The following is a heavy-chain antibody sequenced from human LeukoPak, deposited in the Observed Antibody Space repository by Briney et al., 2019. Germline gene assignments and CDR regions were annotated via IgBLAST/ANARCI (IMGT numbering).Heavy chain of an antibody. D-gene: IGHD3-10*01. CDR1: GFTFSSCG. Sequence: GRSMRLSCAASGFTFSSCGMHWVRQAPGKGLEWVALISYDGSNRYYSDSVKGRFTISRDNSKNTLYLQMNSLRPEDTAVYYCAQGRYTGSSFFDYWGQGTLVTVSS. CDR3: AQGRYTGSSFFDY. V-gene: IGHV3-30*03. J-gene: IGHJ4*02. CDR2: ISYDGSNR.